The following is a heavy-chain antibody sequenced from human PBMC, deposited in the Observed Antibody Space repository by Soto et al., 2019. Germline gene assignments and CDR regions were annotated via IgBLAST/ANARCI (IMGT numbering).Heavy chain of an antibody. V-gene: IGHV3-23*01. Sequence: GGSLRLSCAASGFTFSSYAMSWVRQAPGKGLEWVSAISGSGGSTYYADSVKGRFTISRDNSKNTLYLQMNSLRAEDTAVYYCAKDSVETARVTGWPYYGRDVWGKGTRVTASS. CDR3: AKDSVETARVTGWPYYGRDV. CDR2: ISGSGGST. CDR1: GFTFSSYA. D-gene: IGHD5-18*01. J-gene: IGHJ6*04.